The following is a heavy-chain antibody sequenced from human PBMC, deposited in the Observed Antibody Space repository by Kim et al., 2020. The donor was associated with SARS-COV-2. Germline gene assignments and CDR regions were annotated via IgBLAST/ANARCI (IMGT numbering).Heavy chain of an antibody. Sequence: GGSLRLSCAASGFTVSSNYMSWVRQAPGKGLEWVSVIYSGGSTYYADSVKGRFTISRDNSKNTLYLQMNSLRAEDTAVYYCARDGAQGYFDWSIYYYGMDVWGQGTTVTVSS. V-gene: IGHV3-66*01. J-gene: IGHJ6*02. D-gene: IGHD3-9*01. CDR3: ARDGAQGYFDWSIYYYGMDV. CDR2: IYSGGST. CDR1: GFTVSSNY.